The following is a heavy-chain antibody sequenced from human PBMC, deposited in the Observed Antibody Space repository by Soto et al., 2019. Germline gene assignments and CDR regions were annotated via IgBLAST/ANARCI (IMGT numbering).Heavy chain of an antibody. CDR2: ISYDGSNK. CDR3: ARDLGYCSGGSCYYYYYGMDV. Sequence: GGSLRLSCAASGFTFSSYAMHWVRQAPGKGLEWVAVISYDGSNKYYAGSVKGRFTISRDKSKNTLYLQMNSLRAEDTAVYYCARDLGYCSGGSCYYYYYGMDVWGQGTTVTVSS. V-gene: IGHV3-30*04. CDR1: GFTFSSYA. J-gene: IGHJ6*02. D-gene: IGHD2-15*01.